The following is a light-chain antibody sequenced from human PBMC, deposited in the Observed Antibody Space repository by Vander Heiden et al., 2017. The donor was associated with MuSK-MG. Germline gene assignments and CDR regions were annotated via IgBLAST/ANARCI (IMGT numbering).Light chain of an antibody. J-gene: IGKJ1*01. V-gene: IGKV1-5*03. Sequence: DIQMTQSPSTLSASVGDRVTITCRASQSISSWLAWYQQKPGKAPKLLIYKASSLESGVPSRFSGSGSGTEFTLTISSLQPDDFATYYRQQDNSYPRTFGQGTKVEIK. CDR2: KAS. CDR1: QSISSW. CDR3: QQDNSYPRT.